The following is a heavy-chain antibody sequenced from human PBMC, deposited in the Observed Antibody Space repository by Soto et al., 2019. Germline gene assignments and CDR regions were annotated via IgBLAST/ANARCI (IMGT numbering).Heavy chain of an antibody. CDR3: AKLGPYGSESYSFRYNWIDP. D-gene: IGHD3-10*01. Sequence: EVQLVDSGGGLIQPGGSLRLSCAASGFSVSSSHMIWVRQAPGKGLEWVSVIYSGGATYYAVSVKGRFTISRDRSKNTVYLQMDGLRTEDTAVYHCAKLGPYGSESYSFRYNWIDPWGLGTLVTVSS. CDR2: IYSGGAT. J-gene: IGHJ5*02. V-gene: IGHV3-53*01. CDR1: GFSVSSSH.